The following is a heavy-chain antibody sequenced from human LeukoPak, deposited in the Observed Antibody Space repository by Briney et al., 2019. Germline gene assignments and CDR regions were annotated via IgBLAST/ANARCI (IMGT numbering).Heavy chain of an antibody. D-gene: IGHD3-10*01. CDR1: GYTFVTYS. J-gene: IGHJ4*02. CDR3: AREVLRHDY. CDR2: IITDTGNP. V-gene: IGHV7-4-1*02. Sequence: EASVKVSCKASGYTFVTYSMNWVRQAPGQGLEWMGWIITDTGNPTYAQGFTGRFVFSVDTSVNTAYLQISSLKAEDTAVYYCAREVLRHDYWGQGTLVTVSS.